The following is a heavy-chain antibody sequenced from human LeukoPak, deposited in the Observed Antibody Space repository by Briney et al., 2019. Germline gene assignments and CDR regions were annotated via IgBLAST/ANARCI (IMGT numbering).Heavy chain of an antibody. CDR3: ARHAKVSGYDYGRKAFDV. D-gene: IGHD3-22*01. CDR1: GFTFSSYE. J-gene: IGHJ3*01. Sequence: GSLRLSCAASGFTFSSYEMNWIRQPPGKGLEWIGEISDSGRTGYTPPLKSRVTISVDTSKNQLSLKVNSVTAADTAMYYCARHAKVSGYDYGRKAFDVWGQGTMVTVSS. CDR2: ISDSGRT. V-gene: IGHV4-34*01.